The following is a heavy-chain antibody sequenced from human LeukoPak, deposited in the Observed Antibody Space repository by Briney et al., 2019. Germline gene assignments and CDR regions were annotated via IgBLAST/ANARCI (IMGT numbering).Heavy chain of an antibody. CDR1: GFTFSGSA. V-gene: IGHV3-73*01. Sequence: GGSLRLSCAASGFTFSGSAMHWVRQASGKGLEWVGRIRSKANSYATAYAASVKGRFTISRDDSKNTAYLQMNSPKTEDTAVYYCTGGTGNSLLYFDYWGQGTLVTVSS. D-gene: IGHD1-1*01. CDR2: IRSKANSYAT. CDR3: TGGTGNSLLYFDY. J-gene: IGHJ4*02.